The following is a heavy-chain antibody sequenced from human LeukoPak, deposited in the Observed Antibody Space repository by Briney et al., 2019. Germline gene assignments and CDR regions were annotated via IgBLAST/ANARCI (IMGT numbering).Heavy chain of an antibody. D-gene: IGHD3-10*01. V-gene: IGHV1-8*02. CDR2: MNPKSGKT. CDR3: ARGFTHRMYYYAGGDAFDF. J-gene: IGHJ3*01. CDR1: GYTFTSYA. Sequence: ASVKVSCKASGYTFTSYAMNWVRQAPGQGLEWMGWMNPKSGKTGYAQKFQGRVTMTRKTSINTAYMELSSLRSDDTAVYYCARGFTHRMYYYAGGDAFDFWGQGTMVTVSS.